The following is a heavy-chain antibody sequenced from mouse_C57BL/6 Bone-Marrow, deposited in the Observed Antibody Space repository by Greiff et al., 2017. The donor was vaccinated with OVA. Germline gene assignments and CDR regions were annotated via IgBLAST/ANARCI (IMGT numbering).Heavy chain of an antibody. CDR3: ARLDAMDY. V-gene: IGHV5-12*01. Sequence: EVNVVESGGGLVQPGGSLKLSCAASGFTFSDFYMYWIRQTPEKRLEWVAYISNGGGSTYYPDTVKGRFTISRDNAKNTLYLQKSRLKYEDTAMYYCARLDAMDYWGQGTSVTVSS. CDR1: GFTFSDFY. CDR2: ISNGGGST. J-gene: IGHJ4*01.